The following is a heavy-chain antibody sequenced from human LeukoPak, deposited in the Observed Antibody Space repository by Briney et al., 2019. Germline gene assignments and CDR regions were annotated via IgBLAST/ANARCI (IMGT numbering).Heavy chain of an antibody. CDR1: GFTFSSIA. Sequence: GKSLRLSCAASGFTFSSIAMHWVRQAPGKGLEWVAVISYDGSNKYYADSVRGRFTISRDNSKNTLYLQMNSLRAEDTAVYYCAKLLHDYGDSPYYYGMDVWGQGTTVTVSS. CDR2: ISYDGSNK. V-gene: IGHV3-30*18. D-gene: IGHD4-17*01. CDR3: AKLLHDYGDSPYYYGMDV. J-gene: IGHJ6*02.